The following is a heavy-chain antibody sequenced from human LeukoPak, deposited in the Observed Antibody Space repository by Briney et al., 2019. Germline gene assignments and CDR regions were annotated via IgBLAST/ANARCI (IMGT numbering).Heavy chain of an antibody. CDR1: GFTVSSNY. J-gene: IGHJ4*02. D-gene: IGHD4-23*01. V-gene: IGHV3-66*02. Sequence: GGSLRLSCAASGFTVSSNYMSWVRQAPGKGLEWVSVIYSGGSTYYADSVKGRFTISRDNSKNTLYLQMNSLRAEDTAVYYCAKDRSGGNVYYFDYWGQGTLVTVSS. CDR2: IYSGGST. CDR3: AKDRSGGNVYYFDY.